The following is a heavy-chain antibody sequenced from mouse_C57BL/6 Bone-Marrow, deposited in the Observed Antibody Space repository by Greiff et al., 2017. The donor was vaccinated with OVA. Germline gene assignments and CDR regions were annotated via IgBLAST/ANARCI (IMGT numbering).Heavy chain of an antibody. V-gene: IGHV8-8*01. J-gene: IGHJ2*01. Sequence: QVTLKVSGPGILQPSQTLSLTCSFSGFSLSTFGMGVGWIRQPSGKGLEWLAHIWWDDDKYYNPALKSRLTISKDTSKNQVFLKIANVDTADNATDYCALYYYGSSYLDYWDQGTTLTVSS. CDR3: ALYYYGSSYLDY. D-gene: IGHD1-1*01. CDR1: GFSLSTFGMG. CDR2: IWWDDDK.